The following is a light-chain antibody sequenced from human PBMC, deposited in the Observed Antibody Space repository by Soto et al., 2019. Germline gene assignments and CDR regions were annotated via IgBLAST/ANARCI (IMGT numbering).Light chain of an antibody. V-gene: IGKV3-20*01. CDR3: HQSGSSPRA. CDR1: QSVRNVY. J-gene: IGKJ2*01. CDR2: DAS. Sequence: EIVLTQSPGTLSLSPGERATLSCRASQSVRNVYLAWYQQKPGQAPRLLIYDASNRVTGIPDRFSGSGSGTDFTLTINILEPDDLAVYYGHQSGSSPRAFGQGTKRDIK.